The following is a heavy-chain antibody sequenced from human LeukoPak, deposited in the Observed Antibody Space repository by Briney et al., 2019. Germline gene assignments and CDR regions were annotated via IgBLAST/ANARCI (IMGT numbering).Heavy chain of an antibody. CDR2: ISYDGSYK. J-gene: IGHJ4*02. V-gene: IGHV3-30*04. CDR3: ARGTTVTWQPVDF. D-gene: IGHD4-11*01. CDR1: GFTFSPYA. Sequence: GRSLRLSCVASGFTFSPYAMHWVRQAPGKGLEWVAVISYDGSYKHYADSVKGRFTISRDNSKNTLYLQMNSLGAEDTAVYYCARGTTVTWQPVDFWGQGTLVTVSS.